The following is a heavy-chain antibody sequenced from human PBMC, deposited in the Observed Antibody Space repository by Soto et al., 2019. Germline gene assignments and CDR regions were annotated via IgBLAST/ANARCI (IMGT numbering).Heavy chain of an antibody. V-gene: IGHV1-69*02. CDR1: RGTFSSYT. CDR2: IIPILGIA. CDR3: YGSGYYYYMAV. Sequence: SVPVSCKASRGTFSSYTIIWGRQAPGQGLEWMGRIIPILGIANYAQKFQGRVTITADKSTSTAYMELSSLRSEDTAVYYCYGSGYYYYMAVWGKGTTVTVSS. D-gene: IGHD3-10*01. J-gene: IGHJ6*03.